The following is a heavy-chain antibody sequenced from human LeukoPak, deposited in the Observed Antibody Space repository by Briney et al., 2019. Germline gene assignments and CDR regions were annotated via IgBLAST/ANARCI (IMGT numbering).Heavy chain of an antibody. V-gene: IGHV3-30*02. Sequence: PGGSLRLSCAASGFTFSSYGMHWVRQAPGKGLEWVAFIRYDGSNKYYADSVKGRFTISRDNSKNTLYLQMNSLRAEDTAVYYCAKSSYYDFWSGANLDVWGKGTAVTVSS. CDR1: GFTFSSYG. CDR3: AKSSYYDFWSGANLDV. J-gene: IGHJ6*04. D-gene: IGHD3-3*01. CDR2: IRYDGSNK.